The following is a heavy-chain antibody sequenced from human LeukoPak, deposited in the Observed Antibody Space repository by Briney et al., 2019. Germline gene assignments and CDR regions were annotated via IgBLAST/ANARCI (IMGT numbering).Heavy chain of an antibody. CDR1: GYTFINSY. V-gene: IGHV1-2*02. D-gene: IGHD3-9*01. J-gene: IGHJ4*02. CDR2: INPNSGAT. CDR3: ARAFSFDHELFDY. Sequence: ASVKVSCKTSGYTFINSYMHWVRQARGQGLEWMGWINPNSGATHYAPKFQARVTMTRDTSLTTVYMDLTWLTSDGTAVYYCARAFSFDHELFDYWGQGTLVTVSS.